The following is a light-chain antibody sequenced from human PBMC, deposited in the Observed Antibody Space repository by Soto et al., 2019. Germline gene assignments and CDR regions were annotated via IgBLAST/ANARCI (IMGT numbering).Light chain of an antibody. Sequence: SSELTQPSSVSVSPGQTARITCSGDVLAKKYARWFQQKPGQAPVLVIYKDSERPSGIPERFSGSSSGTTVTLTISGAQVEDEADYYCYSAADNNRVVFGGGTQLTVL. CDR2: KDS. CDR1: VLAKKY. J-gene: IGLJ2*01. V-gene: IGLV3-27*01. CDR3: YSAADNNRVV.